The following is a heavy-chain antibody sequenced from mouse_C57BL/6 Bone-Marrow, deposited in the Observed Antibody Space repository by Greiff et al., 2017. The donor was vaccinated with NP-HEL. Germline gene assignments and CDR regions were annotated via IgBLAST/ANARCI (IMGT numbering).Heavy chain of an antibody. CDR2: IYPGGGYT. Sequence: VQLQQSGAELVRPGTSVKMSCKASGYTFTNYWIGWAKQRPGHGLEWIGDIYPGGGYTNYNEKFKGKATLTADKSSSTAYMQFSSLTSEDSAIYYCARSIYYYGSSYHYYAMDYWGQGTSVTVSS. D-gene: IGHD1-1*01. CDR1: GYTFTNYW. CDR3: ARSIYYYGSSYHYYAMDY. V-gene: IGHV1-63*01. J-gene: IGHJ4*01.